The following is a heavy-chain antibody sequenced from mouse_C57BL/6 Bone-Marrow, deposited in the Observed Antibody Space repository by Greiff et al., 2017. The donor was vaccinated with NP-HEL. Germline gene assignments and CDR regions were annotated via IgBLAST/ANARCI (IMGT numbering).Heavy chain of an antibody. J-gene: IGHJ2*01. CDR3: ARKGRQLRLLY. CDR1: GYTFTSYW. V-gene: IGHV1-53*01. Sequence: QVQLKQSGTELVKPGASVKLSCKASGYTFTSYWMHWVKQRPGQGLEWIGNINPSNGGTNYNEKFKSKATLTVDKSSSTAYMQLSSLTSEDSAVYYCARKGRQLRLLYWGQGTTLTVSS. D-gene: IGHD3-2*02. CDR2: INPSNGGT.